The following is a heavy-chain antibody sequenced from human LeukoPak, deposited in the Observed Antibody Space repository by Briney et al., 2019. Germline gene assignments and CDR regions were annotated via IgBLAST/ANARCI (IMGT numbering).Heavy chain of an antibody. CDR1: GFTFSSYS. V-gene: IGHV3-48*01. CDR3: AREVSSGWSGYYFDY. CDR2: ISSSSSTI. D-gene: IGHD6-19*01. Sequence: PGGSLRLSCAASGFTFSSYSMNWVRQAPGKGLEWVSYISSSSSTIYYADSVKGRFTISRVNAKNSLYLQMNSLRAEDTAVYYCAREVSSGWSGYYFDYWGQGTLVTVSS. J-gene: IGHJ4*02.